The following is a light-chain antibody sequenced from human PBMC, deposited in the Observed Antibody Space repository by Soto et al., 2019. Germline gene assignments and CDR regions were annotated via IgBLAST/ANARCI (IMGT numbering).Light chain of an antibody. Sequence: DIQMTQSPSTLSASVGDRVTITCRASQSVANWLAWYQQKPGRAPELLIYEASSLETGVPSRFSGSGSETEFSLTITSLQPEDFGFYYCQQYTNYPLTFGGGTKVDIK. CDR2: EAS. V-gene: IGKV1-5*03. CDR1: QSVANW. J-gene: IGKJ4*01. CDR3: QQYTNYPLT.